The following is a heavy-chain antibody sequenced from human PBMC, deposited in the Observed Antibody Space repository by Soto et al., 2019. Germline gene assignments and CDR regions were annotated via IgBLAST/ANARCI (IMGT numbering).Heavy chain of an antibody. CDR3: ARVRRWLPEEMVDL. Sequence: QVQLHQWGAGQLRASETLSLTCGVSGGSFSGYYWSWIRQPPWKGLEWIGEVNDSGNSNYNPSLKRRVVISVDTPKSEFSLKMNTVTAADTGVYYCARVRRWLPEEMVDLWGQGALVTVSS. D-gene: IGHD5-12*01. J-gene: IGHJ5*02. V-gene: IGHV4-34*01. CDR1: GGSFSGYY. CDR2: VNDSGNS.